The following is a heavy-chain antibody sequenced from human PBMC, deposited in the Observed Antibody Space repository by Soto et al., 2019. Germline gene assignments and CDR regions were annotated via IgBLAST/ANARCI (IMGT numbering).Heavy chain of an antibody. J-gene: IGHJ5*02. CDR3: ARERSAAGTGWFDP. Sequence: QVQLVQSGAEVKKPGASVKVSCKASGYTFTSYDINWVRQATGQGLEWMGWMNPNSGNTGYAQKFQGRVTMTRNTYISTAYMELSSLRSEDTAVYFCARERSAAGTGWFDPWGQGSLVTVSS. CDR2: MNPNSGNT. V-gene: IGHV1-8*01. D-gene: IGHD6-13*01. CDR1: GYTFTSYD.